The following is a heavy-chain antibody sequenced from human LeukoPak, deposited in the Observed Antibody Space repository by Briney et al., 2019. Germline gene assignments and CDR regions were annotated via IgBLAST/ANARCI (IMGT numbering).Heavy chain of an antibody. CDR1: GFTVSSSF. CDR3: ARDRGYGDAPLGY. V-gene: IGHV3-53*01. CDR2: IHRDDKT. D-gene: IGHD4-17*01. J-gene: IGHJ4*02. Sequence: GGSLRLSCAASGFTVSSSFIYWVRRAPGKGLEWVSFIHRDDKTYYADSVKGRFTMSRDNSKNTLYLQMNSLRAEDTAVYYCARDRGYGDAPLGYWGQGTLVTVSS.